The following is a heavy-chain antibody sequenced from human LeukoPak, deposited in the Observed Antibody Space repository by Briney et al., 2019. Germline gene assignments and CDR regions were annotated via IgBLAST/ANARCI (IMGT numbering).Heavy chain of an antibody. D-gene: IGHD6-19*01. CDR3: ARDMGIAVAGVLYYFDY. Sequence: SVKVSCKASGGTFSGYAISWVRQAPGQGVEWMGRIIPIFGAANYAQKFQGRVTITADKSTSTAYMELSSLRSEDTAVYYCARDMGIAVAGVLYYFDYWGQGTLVTVSS. V-gene: IGHV1-69*06. CDR1: GGTFSGYA. J-gene: IGHJ4*02. CDR2: IIPIFGAA.